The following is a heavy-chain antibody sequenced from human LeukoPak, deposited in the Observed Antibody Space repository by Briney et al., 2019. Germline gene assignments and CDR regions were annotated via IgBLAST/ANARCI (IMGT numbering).Heavy chain of an antibody. CDR3: ARLGVVVPAAIKYFDY. J-gene: IGHJ4*02. CDR2: IFHSGST. Sequence: SGTLSLTCAVSGGSISSSNWWSWVRQPPGKGLEWLGEIFHSGSTNYNPSLKSRVTISVDKSKNQFSLKLSSVTAADTAVYYCARLGVVVPAAIKYFDYWGQGTLVTVSS. CDR1: GGSISSSNW. D-gene: IGHD2-2*01. V-gene: IGHV4-4*02.